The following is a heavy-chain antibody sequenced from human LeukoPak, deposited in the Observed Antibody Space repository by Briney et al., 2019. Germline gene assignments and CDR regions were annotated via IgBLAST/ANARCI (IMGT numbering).Heavy chain of an antibody. CDR1: GFTFSSYW. J-gene: IGHJ4*02. Sequence: QPGGSLRLSCAASGFTFSSYWMHWVRQAPGKGLVWVSRINSDGSSTSYADSVKGRFTISRDNAKNTLYLQMNSLRAEDTAVYYCAKDYRYGDYGQIDYWGQGTLVTVSS. V-gene: IGHV3-74*01. CDR2: INSDGSST. CDR3: AKDYRYGDYGQIDY. D-gene: IGHD4-17*01.